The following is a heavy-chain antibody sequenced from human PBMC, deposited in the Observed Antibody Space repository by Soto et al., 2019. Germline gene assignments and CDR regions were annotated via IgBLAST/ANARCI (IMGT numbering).Heavy chain of an antibody. V-gene: IGHV3-66*01. CDR3: ARDFSGKNDAFDI. Sequence: EVQLVESGGGLVQPGGSLRLSCAASGFTVTPHYMSWVRQPPGKGLEWVSVVYSGGRTYYADSVKGRFTVSRDNSKNTLYRQMNSLRAEDTAVYYCARDFSGKNDAFDIWGQGTVVTVSS. CDR1: GFTVTPHY. D-gene: IGHD3-10*01. CDR2: VYSGGRT. J-gene: IGHJ3*02.